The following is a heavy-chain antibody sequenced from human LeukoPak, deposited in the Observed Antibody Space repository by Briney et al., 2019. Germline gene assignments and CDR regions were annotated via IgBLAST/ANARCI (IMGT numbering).Heavy chain of an antibody. J-gene: IGHJ4*02. D-gene: IGHD3-10*01. CDR1: GGSIISYY. V-gene: IGHV4-59*01. CDR3: SRGGSAYGLDS. CDR2: IYYSGST. Sequence: SETLSLTCTVSGGSIISYYWSWIRQPPGKGLEWIGNIYYSGSTNYNPPLKSRVTISVDASKNQFSLKVTSVTAADTAIYYCSRGGSAYGLDSWGQGTLLTVSS.